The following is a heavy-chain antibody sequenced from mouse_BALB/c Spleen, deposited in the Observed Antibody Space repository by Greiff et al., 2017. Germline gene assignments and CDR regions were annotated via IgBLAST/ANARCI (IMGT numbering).Heavy chain of an antibody. CDR3: ARDALITGGFAY. D-gene: IGHD2-4*01. V-gene: IGHV7-1*02. J-gene: IGHJ3*01. CDR2: SRNKANDYTT. CDR1: GFTFSDFY. Sequence: EVKVVESGGGLVQPGGSLRLSCATSGFTFSDFYMEWVRQPPGKRLEWIAASRNKANDYTTEYSASVKGRFIVSRDTSQSILYLQMNALRAEDTAMYYCARDALITGGFAYWGQGTLVTVSA.